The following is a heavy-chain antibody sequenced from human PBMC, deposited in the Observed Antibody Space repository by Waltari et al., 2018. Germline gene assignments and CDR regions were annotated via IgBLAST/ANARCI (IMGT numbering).Heavy chain of an antibody. CDR1: GFALTTRLAA. D-gene: IGHD1-1*01. J-gene: IGHJ4*02. Sequence: ITFAESGPTRVKPTHTLTPTRTFSGFALTTRLAAVGCIPQPSGNALDRPAVIPWYDSKRYNPALKTGLTIAKDTSKDQVVLTVTNMDPVDTDTYYWADRLGGSGWNGGYLDYWDQGTLVTVSS. CDR3: ADRLGGSGWNGGYLDY. V-gene: IGHV2-5*01. CDR2: IPWYDSK.